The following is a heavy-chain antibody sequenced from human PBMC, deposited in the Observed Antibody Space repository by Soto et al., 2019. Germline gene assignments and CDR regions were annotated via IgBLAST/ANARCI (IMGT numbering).Heavy chain of an antibody. CDR3: AKSRCYSLGGDAFHV. Sequence: EVQLLESGGGLVQPGGSLRLSCAASGFSFSSYALTWVRQAPGKGLEWVSSISGGGTSPYYADSVRGRFTISRDNTNNTVHLQMKSLGAEDTGVYYCAKSRCYSLGGDAFHVWGRGTIVTVSS. CDR2: ISGGGTSP. D-gene: IGHD3-10*01. J-gene: IGHJ3*01. V-gene: IGHV3-23*01. CDR1: GFSFSSYA.